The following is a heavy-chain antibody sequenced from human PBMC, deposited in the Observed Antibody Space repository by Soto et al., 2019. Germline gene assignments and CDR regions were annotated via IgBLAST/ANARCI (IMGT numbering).Heavy chain of an antibody. V-gene: IGHV4-34*01. CDR3: ARGLVDDILTGYDPYYMDV. J-gene: IGHJ6*03. CDR1: GGSFSGYY. CDR2: INHSGST. D-gene: IGHD3-9*01. Sequence: SETLSLTCAVYGGSFSGYYWSWIRQPPGKGLEWIGEINHSGSTNYNPSLKSRVTISVDTSKNQFSLKLSSVTAADTAVYYCARGLVDDILTGYDPYYMDVWGKGTTVTVSS.